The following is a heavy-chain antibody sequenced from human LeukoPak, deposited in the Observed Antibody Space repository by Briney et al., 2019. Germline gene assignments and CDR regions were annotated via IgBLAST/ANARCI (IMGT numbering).Heavy chain of an antibody. Sequence: GGSLRLSCAASGFTFDDYAMHWVRQAPGKGLEWVSLISGDGGSTYYADSVKGRFTISRDNSKNTLYLQMNSLRAEDTAVYYCAKSGYCSSTSCRGPFDPWGQGTLVTVSS. V-gene: IGHV3-43*02. CDR1: GFTFDDYA. D-gene: IGHD2-2*01. CDR3: AKSGYCSSTSCRGPFDP. CDR2: ISGDGGST. J-gene: IGHJ5*02.